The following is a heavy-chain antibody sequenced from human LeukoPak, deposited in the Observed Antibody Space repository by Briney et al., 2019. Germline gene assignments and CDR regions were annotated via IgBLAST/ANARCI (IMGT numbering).Heavy chain of an antibody. CDR1: GGSISSGGYY. D-gene: IGHD3-10*01. Sequence: PSETLSRTCTVSGGSISSGGYYWSWIRQHPGKGLEWIGYIYYSGSTYYNPSLKSRVTITVDTSKNQFSLKLSSVTAADTAVYYCARASSYGSGSYPNGDNYYYGMDVWGQGTTVTVSS. CDR2: IYYSGST. V-gene: IGHV4-31*03. CDR3: ARASSYGSGSYPNGDNYYYGMDV. J-gene: IGHJ6*02.